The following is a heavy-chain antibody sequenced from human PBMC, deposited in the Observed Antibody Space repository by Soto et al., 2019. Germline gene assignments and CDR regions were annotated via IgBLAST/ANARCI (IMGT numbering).Heavy chain of an antibody. J-gene: IGHJ4*02. D-gene: IGHD6-13*01. CDR2: ISAYNGNT. V-gene: IGHV1-18*01. CDR1: GYTFTSYG. CDR3: ARDPYLRGYSSSWPDY. Sequence: QIQLVQSGAEVKKPGASVKVSCKASGYTFTSYGISWVRQAPGQGLEWMGWISAYNGNTNYAQKLQGRVTMTTDTSTSTAYMELRSLRSDDTAVYYCARDPYLRGYSSSWPDYWGQGTLVTVSS.